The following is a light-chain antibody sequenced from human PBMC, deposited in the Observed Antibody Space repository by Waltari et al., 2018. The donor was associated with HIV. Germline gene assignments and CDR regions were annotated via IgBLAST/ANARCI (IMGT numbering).Light chain of an antibody. CDR2: SNN. J-gene: IGLJ2*01. CDR3: AAWDDSLNGLVV. V-gene: IGLV1-44*01. CDR1: SSNIGSNT. Sequence: QSVLTQPPSASGTPGQRVTISCSGSSSNIGSNTVNWYQQRPGTAPKLLSYSNNPRPSGVPDRFSGSKSGTSASLAISVLQSEDEADYYCAAWDDSLNGLVVFGGGTKLTVL.